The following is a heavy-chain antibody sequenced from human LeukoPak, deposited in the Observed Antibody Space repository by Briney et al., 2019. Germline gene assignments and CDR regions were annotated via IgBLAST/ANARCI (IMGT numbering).Heavy chain of an antibody. V-gene: IGHV4-39*01. CDR2: IYYSGST. CDR3: ARLRYYYDSSGPEY. CDR1: GGSISSSSYY. Sequence: PSETLSLTCTVSGGSISSSSYYWGWIRQPPGKGLEWIGSIYYSGSTYYNPSLKSRVTISVDTSKNQFSLKLSSVTAADTAVYYCARLRYYYDSSGPEYWGQGTLVTVSS. D-gene: IGHD3-22*01. J-gene: IGHJ4*02.